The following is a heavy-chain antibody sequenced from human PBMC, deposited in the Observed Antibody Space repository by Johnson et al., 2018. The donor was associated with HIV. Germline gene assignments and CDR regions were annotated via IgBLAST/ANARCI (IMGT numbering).Heavy chain of an antibody. CDR1: GFTVSSNY. V-gene: IGHV3-66*02. J-gene: IGHJ3*02. CDR2: IYAGGCS. Sequence: VQLVESGGGLVQPGGSLRLSCAASGFTVSSNYMSWVRQAPGKGLEWVSVIYAGGCSYYADSVKGRFTISSDNFKNTLYPQMNSLRAEDTAVYYCLSQWLVRNAFDIWGQGTMVTVSS. CDR3: LSQWLVRNAFDI. D-gene: IGHD6-19*01.